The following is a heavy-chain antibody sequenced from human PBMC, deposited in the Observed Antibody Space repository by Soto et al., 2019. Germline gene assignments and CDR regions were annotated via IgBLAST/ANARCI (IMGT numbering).Heavy chain of an antibody. Sequence: GASVKVSCKASGYTFTGYYLHWVRQAPGQGLEWLGWINPNGGGTNYAQDFQGRITMTRDASINTAYLELTRLRSEDTAVYYCAREGIAARLPTDWGQGTLVTVSS. V-gene: IGHV1-2*02. CDR2: INPNGGGT. CDR1: GYTFTGYY. D-gene: IGHD6-6*01. J-gene: IGHJ4*02. CDR3: AREGIAARLPTD.